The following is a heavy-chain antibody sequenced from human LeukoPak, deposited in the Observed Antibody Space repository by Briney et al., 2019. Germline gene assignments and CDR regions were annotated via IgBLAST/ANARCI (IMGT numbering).Heavy chain of an antibody. Sequence: SGGSLRLSCAASGFTFSSYGMHWVRQAPGKGLEWVAFIRYNGSNKYYADSVKGRFTISRDNSKNTLYLQMNSLRAEDTAVYYCAKVFGTAPIYWYFDLWGRGTLVTVSS. CDR2: IRYNGSNK. V-gene: IGHV3-30*02. J-gene: IGHJ2*01. CDR3: AKVFGTAPIYWYFDL. D-gene: IGHD3-10*02. CDR1: GFTFSSYG.